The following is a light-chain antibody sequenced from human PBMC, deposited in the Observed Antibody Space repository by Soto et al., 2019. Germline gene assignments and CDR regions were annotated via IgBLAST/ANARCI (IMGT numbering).Light chain of an antibody. CDR3: AAWDDSLNGRV. V-gene: IGLV1-44*01. Sequence: QSVLTQPPSASGTPGQRVTISCSGSSSNVGRKTVNWYRHLPGTAPKLLIYNDNQRPSGVPVRFSGSKSGTSASLAISGLQSEDEADYYCAAWDDSLNGRVFGGGTKLAVL. CDR2: NDN. J-gene: IGLJ2*01. CDR1: SSNVGRKT.